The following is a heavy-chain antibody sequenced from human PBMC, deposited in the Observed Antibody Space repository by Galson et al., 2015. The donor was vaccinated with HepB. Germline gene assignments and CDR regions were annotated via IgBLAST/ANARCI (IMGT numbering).Heavy chain of an antibody. CDR3: AKRPSTYSYGGNWFDP. D-gene: IGHD5-18*01. Sequence: SLRLSCAASGFTFSSYAMSWVRQAPGKGLEWVSAISGSGGSTYYADSVKGRFTISRDNSKNTLYLQMNSLRAEDTAVYYCAKRPSTYSYGGNWFDPWGQGTLVTVSS. CDR2: ISGSGGST. V-gene: IGHV3-23*01. J-gene: IGHJ5*02. CDR1: GFTFSSYA.